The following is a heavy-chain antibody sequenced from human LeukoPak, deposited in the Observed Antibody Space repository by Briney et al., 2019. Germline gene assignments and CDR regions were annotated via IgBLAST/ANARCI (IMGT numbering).Heavy chain of an antibody. Sequence: PGGSLRLSCAASGSTFSSYGMHWVRQAPGKGLEWVAVISYDGSNKYYADSVKGRFTISRDNSKNTLYLQMNSLRAEDTAVYYCARDWLLLHAFDIWGQGTMVTVSS. CDR3: ARDWLLLHAFDI. J-gene: IGHJ3*02. CDR2: ISYDGSNK. D-gene: IGHD3-22*01. V-gene: IGHV3-30*03. CDR1: GSTFSSYG.